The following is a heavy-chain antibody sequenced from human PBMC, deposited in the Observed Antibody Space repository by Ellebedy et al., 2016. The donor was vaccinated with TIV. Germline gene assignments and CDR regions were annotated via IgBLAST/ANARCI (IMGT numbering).Heavy chain of an antibody. V-gene: IGHV4-34*01. J-gene: IGHJ5*02. CDR2: INHSGST. CDR1: NGSFSGYC. Sequence: SETLSLTXTVSNGSFSGYCWSWIRQPPGKGLEWIGEINHSGSTNYNPSLKSRVTISVDTSKNQFSLKLSSVTAADTAVYYCARGLINPWGQGTLVTVSS. CDR3: ARGLINP. D-gene: IGHD2-8*01.